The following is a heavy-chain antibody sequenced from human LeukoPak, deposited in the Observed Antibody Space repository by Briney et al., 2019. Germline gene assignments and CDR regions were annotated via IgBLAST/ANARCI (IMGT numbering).Heavy chain of an antibody. V-gene: IGHV3-33*01. Sequence: GGSLRLSREASGFTFSSYGMHWVRQAPGKGLEWVAVIWYDGSSEYYAGSVKGRFTISRDNSRNTLYLQMNSLRGDDTAVYYCASGLTGPYYFDYWGQGTLVIVDS. CDR2: IWYDGSSE. CDR1: GFTFSSYG. J-gene: IGHJ4*02. D-gene: IGHD3-9*01. CDR3: ASGLTGPYYFDY.